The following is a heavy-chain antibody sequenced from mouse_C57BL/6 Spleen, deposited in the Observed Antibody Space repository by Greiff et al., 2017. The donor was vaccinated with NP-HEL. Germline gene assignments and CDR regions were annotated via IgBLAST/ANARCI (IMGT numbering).Heavy chain of an antibody. V-gene: IGHV2-2*01. J-gene: IGHJ2*01. Sequence: QVQLQQSGPGLVPPSQSLSITCPVSGFSLTSYGVHWVRQSPGQGLEWLGVIWSGGSTDYNAAFISRLSISKDNSKSQVFFKMNSLQADDTAIYYCARNRDAYFDYWGQGTTLTVSS. CDR3: ARNRDAYFDY. CDR1: GFSLTSYG. CDR2: IWSGGST.